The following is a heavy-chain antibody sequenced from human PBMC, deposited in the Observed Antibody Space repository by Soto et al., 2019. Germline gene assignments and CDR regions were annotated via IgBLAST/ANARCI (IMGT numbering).Heavy chain of an antibody. CDR2: ISSSSSTI. D-gene: IGHD3-9*01. CDR3: LRYFRSGYYYGMDV. J-gene: IGHJ6*02. CDR1: GFTFSSYS. Sequence: VGSLRLSCAASGFTFSSYSMNWVRRAPGKGLEWVSYISSSSSTIYYADSVKGRFTISRDNAKNSLYLQMNSLRDEDTAVYYCLRYFRSGYYYGMDVWGQGTTVTVSS. V-gene: IGHV3-48*02.